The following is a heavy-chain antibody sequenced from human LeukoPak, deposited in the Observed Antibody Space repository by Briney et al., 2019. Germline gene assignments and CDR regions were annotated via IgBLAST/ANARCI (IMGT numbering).Heavy chain of an antibody. Sequence: ASVKVSCKASGYTFTSYGISWVRQAPGQGLEWMGWISAYNGNTNYAQKLQGRVTMTTDTSTSTAYMELRSLRSDDTAVYYCAREGNYDYVWGSYHIFDYWGQGTPVTVSS. V-gene: IGHV1-18*04. CDR1: GYTFTSYG. J-gene: IGHJ4*02. CDR3: AREGNYDYVWGSYHIFDY. CDR2: ISAYNGNT. D-gene: IGHD3-16*02.